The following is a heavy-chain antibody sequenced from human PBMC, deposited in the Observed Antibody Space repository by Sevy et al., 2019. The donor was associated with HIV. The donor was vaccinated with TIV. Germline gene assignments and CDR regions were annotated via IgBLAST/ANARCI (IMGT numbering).Heavy chain of an antibody. D-gene: IGHD3-10*01. J-gene: IGHJ3*02. CDR1: GFIFSSYP. Sequence: GGSLRLSCAASGFIFSSYPMNWVRQAPGKGLEWVSSISGSSNYIYYADSLRGRFTISRDNAKNSLYLQMNSLRAEDTAVYYCARPYGSGSWEAFDIWGQGAMVTVSS. CDR3: ARPYGSGSWEAFDI. CDR2: ISGSSNYI. V-gene: IGHV3-21*01.